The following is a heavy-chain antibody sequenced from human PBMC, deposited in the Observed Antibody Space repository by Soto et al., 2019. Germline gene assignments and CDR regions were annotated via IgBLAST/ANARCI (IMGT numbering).Heavy chain of an antibody. CDR1: GYTFTSYG. D-gene: IGHD6-13*01. Sequence: GASVKVSCKASGYTFTSYGISWVRQAPGQGLEWMGWISAYNGNTNYAQKLQGRVTMTTDTSTSTAYMELRSLRSDDTAVYYCATKEGVWYSLSGFDPWGQGTLVTVSS. J-gene: IGHJ5*02. CDR3: ATKEGVWYSLSGFDP. V-gene: IGHV1-18*01. CDR2: ISAYNGNT.